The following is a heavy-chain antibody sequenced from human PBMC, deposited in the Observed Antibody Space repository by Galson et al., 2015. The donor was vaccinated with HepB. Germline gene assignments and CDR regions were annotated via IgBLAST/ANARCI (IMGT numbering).Heavy chain of an antibody. J-gene: IGHJ4*02. D-gene: IGHD5/OR15-5a*01. Sequence: SLRLSCAASGFTFSSYAMHWVRQAPGKGLEWVAVISSDGSNKYYADSVKGRFTLSRDNSKNTLYLQMNSLRAEDTAVYYCARDSVGDYFDYWGQGTLVTVSS. CDR1: GFTFSSYA. CDR3: ARDSVGDYFDY. V-gene: IGHV3-30-3*01. CDR2: ISSDGSNK.